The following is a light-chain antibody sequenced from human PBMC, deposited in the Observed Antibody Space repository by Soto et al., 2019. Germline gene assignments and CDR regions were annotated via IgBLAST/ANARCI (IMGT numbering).Light chain of an antibody. CDR2: DAS. Sequence: EIVLTQSPATLSLSPGERATLSCRASQSVSSYLAWYQQKPGQAPRLLIYDASNRATGIPARFSGSGSGTDFTLTISRLEPEDSAVYYCQQYNDWPLTFGQGTRWIS. CDR1: QSVSSY. V-gene: IGKV3-11*01. CDR3: QQYNDWPLT. J-gene: IGKJ1*01.